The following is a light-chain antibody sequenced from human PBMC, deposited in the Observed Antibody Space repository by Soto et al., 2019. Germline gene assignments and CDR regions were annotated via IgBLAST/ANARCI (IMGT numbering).Light chain of an antibody. V-gene: IGKV3-11*01. CDR1: QSVSNHY. CDR3: QQRSNWPPY. Sequence: EIVLTQSPATLSLSPGERATLSCRASQSVSNHYLAWYQQKPGQAPRLLIYGASNRATGIPARFSGSGSGTDFTLTISSLEPEDFAVYYCQQRSNWPPYFGGGTKVDIK. J-gene: IGKJ4*01. CDR2: GAS.